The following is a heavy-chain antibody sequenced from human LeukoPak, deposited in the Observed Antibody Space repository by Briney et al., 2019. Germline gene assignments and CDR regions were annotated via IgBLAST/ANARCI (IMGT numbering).Heavy chain of an antibody. CDR2: ISDDGNTK. V-gene: IGHV3-30*04. CDR3: ARDPVRRDGYNHLDY. CDR1: GFTFRPYA. J-gene: IGHJ4*02. D-gene: IGHD5-24*01. Sequence: GRSLRLSCAASGFTFRPYAMHWVRQAPGKGLEWVAVISDDGNTKHFADFVMGRFTISRDNSKNTLYLQINSLRAEDTAVYYCARDPVRRDGYNHLDYWGQGTLVTVSS.